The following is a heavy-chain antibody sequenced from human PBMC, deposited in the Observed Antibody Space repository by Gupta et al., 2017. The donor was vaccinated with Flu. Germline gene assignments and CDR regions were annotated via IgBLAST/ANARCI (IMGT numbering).Heavy chain of an antibody. CDR2: IRPIIAAS. CDR3: AREFPCGGDCYVLDY. D-gene: IGHD2-21*01. V-gene: IGHV1-69*01. J-gene: IGHJ4*02. Sequence: QVQLVQSGAEVKEPGSSVKVSCKASGDTFSSTSIPWVRQAPGQGLEWMGDIRPIIAASNYAQKFQGRVTITADESTRTGYVELSTXRXDDTAVXYCAREFPCGGDCYVLDYWGQGTLVSV. CDR1: GDTFSSTS.